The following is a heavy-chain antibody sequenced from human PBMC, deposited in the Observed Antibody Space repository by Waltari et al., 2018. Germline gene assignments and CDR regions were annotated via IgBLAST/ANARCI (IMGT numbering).Heavy chain of an antibody. J-gene: IGHJ4*02. Sequence: QVQLVESGGGVVQPGRSLRLSCAASGFTFSSSAMHWVRQAPGKGLEWVAVISYDGSNKYYADSVKGRFTISRDNSKNTLYLQMNSLRAEDTAVYYCARVMAGSSWFGAFDYWGQGTLVTVSS. V-gene: IGHV3-30-3*01. D-gene: IGHD6-13*01. CDR1: GFTFSSSA. CDR3: ARVMAGSSWFGAFDY. CDR2: ISYDGSNK.